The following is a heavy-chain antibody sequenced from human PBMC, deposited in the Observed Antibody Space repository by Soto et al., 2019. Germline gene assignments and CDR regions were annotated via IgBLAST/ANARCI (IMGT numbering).Heavy chain of an antibody. CDR2: IVPMFGPA. V-gene: IGHV1-69*01. CDR1: GGTFNNYA. D-gene: IGHD5-12*01. J-gene: IGHJ4*02. CDR3: ARPSYSSSWLPNLDY. Sequence: VQLVQSGAEVRKPGSSVKVSCKASGGTFNNYAIHWVRQAPGQGLEWMGGIVPMFGPAKYPEKFRGRVSITADDSTSTAYMELRSLTSEDTAMYYRARPSYSSSWLPNLDYWGQGTLVTVSS.